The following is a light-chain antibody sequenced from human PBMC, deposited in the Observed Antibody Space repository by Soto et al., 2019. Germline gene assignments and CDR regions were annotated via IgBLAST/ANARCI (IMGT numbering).Light chain of an antibody. CDR3: QQRSNWPRT. J-gene: IGKJ1*01. CDR1: QSVSSY. V-gene: IGKV3-11*01. Sequence: EIVLTQSPATLSLSPGERATLSCSASQSVSSYLAWYKQKPGQAPRILIYDASNRATGIPARFSGSGSGTAFTLTISRLEPEDFAVYYCQQRSNWPRTFGQGTKVEIK. CDR2: DAS.